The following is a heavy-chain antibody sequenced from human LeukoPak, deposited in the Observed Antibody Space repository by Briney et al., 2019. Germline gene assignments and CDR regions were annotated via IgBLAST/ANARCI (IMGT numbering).Heavy chain of an antibody. CDR2: ITNSGATI. CDR1: GFTFSDYY. D-gene: IGHD4-17*01. J-gene: IGHJ4*02. Sequence: GGSLRLSCAASGFTFSDYYMGWIRQAPGKGLECVSYITNSGATIYYADSVKGRFTISRDNAKNSLYLQMNSLRAEDTAVYYCARDGTVTSFDYWGQGTLVTVSS. V-gene: IGHV3-11*04. CDR3: ARDGTVTSFDY.